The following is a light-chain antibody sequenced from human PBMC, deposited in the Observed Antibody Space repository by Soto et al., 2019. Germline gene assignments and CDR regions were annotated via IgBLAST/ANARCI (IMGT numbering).Light chain of an antibody. Sequence: DIQMTQSPSSLSASVGDRVTITCRASQSISRNLNWYQHKPGKPPKLLIYAASSLQNGVPSRFSGGGSGTEFTISISSLQPEDFGTYYCQQSYTTASITFGQGTRLEIK. V-gene: IGKV1-39*01. J-gene: IGKJ5*01. CDR2: AAS. CDR3: QQSYTTASIT. CDR1: QSISRN.